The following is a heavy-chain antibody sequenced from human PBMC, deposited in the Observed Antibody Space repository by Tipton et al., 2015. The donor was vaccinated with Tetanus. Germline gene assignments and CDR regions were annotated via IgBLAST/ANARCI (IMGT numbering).Heavy chain of an antibody. Sequence: LEWVANIKHDETEKYYVDSVRGRFNISRDNAKRSLYLQMDSLRAEDTAVYYCARERGTSGWGFWGQGTLASVSS. D-gene: IGHD6-19*01. V-gene: IGHV3-7*03. CDR3: ARERGTSGWGF. J-gene: IGHJ4*02. CDR2: IKHDETEK.